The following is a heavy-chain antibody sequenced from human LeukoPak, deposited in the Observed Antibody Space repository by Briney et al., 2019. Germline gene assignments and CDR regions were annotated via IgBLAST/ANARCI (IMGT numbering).Heavy chain of an antibody. CDR3: AKITVRGVRRGITHTDY. V-gene: IGHV3-23*01. J-gene: IGHJ4*02. CDR1: GFTFSSYA. Sequence: PGGSLRLSCAASGFTFSSYAMSWVRQAPGKGLEWVSAISGSGGSTYHADSVKGRFTISRDNSKNTLYLQMNSLRAEDTAVYYCAKITVRGVRRGITHTDYWGQGTLVTVSS. D-gene: IGHD3-10*01. CDR2: ISGSGGST.